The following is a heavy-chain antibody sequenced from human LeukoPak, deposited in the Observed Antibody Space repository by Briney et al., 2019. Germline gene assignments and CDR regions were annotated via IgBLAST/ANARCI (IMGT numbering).Heavy chain of an antibody. Sequence: SGGSLRLSCAASGFTVSSNYMSWVRQAPGKGLEWVSVIYSGGRTYYADSVKGRFTISRDNSKNTLYLQMNSLRAEDTAVYYCAREGQPHDAFDIWGQGTMVTVSS. CDR3: AREGQPHDAFDI. J-gene: IGHJ3*02. V-gene: IGHV3-53*01. D-gene: IGHD5-18*01. CDR2: IYSGGRT. CDR1: GFTVSSNY.